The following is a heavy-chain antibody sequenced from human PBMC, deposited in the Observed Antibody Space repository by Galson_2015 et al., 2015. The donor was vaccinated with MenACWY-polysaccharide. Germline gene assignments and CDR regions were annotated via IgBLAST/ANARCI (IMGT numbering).Heavy chain of an antibody. Sequence: QSGAEVKKPGESLTISCTGSGSSFTRYWIGWVRQMPGKGLERMGVIFPGDSDTRYSPSFQGQVTISADKSISTAYLQWSSLKASDTAMYYCARPSYSSSWNPFDYWGQGTLVTVSS. V-gene: IGHV5-51*01. CDR1: GSSFTRYW. CDR3: ARPSYSSSWNPFDY. J-gene: IGHJ4*02. D-gene: IGHD6-13*01. CDR2: IFPGDSDT.